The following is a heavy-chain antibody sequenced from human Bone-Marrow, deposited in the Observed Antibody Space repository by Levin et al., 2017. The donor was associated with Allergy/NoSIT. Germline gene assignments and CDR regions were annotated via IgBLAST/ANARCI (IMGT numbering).Heavy chain of an antibody. D-gene: IGHD6-13*01. V-gene: IGHV3-53*01. CDR2: IYPDGRT. J-gene: IGHJ4*02. CDR3: ATAAVPNRGDY. Sequence: GGSLRLSCAASEFSVSTNYMNWVRQAPGKGLEWVSIIYPDGRTYYADSVQGRLTISRDNSRNTLYLQVNSLRAEDTAVYYCATAAVPNRGDYWGQGTLVTVSS. CDR1: EFSVSTNY.